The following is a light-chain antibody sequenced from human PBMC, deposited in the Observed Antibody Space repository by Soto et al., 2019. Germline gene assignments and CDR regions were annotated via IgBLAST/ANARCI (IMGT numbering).Light chain of an antibody. CDR3: SSYTSSNTWV. V-gene: IGLV2-14*01. Sequence: QSALTQPASVSGSPGQSITISCTGTSSDVGDYNYVSWYHQHPGEAPKVMIYEVSIRPSGVSNRFSGSKSGNTASLTISGLQAEDEADYYCSSYTSSNTWVFGGGTKLTVL. CDR1: SSDVGDYNY. J-gene: IGLJ3*02. CDR2: EVS.